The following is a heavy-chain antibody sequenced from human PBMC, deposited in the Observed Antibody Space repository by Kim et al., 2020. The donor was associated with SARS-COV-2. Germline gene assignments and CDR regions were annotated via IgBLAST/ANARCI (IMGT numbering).Heavy chain of an antibody. V-gene: IGHV4-31*03. J-gene: IGHJ6*03. CDR2: IYYSGST. D-gene: IGHD6-13*01. CDR3: ARCYSSSWYTRVNGYMDV. CDR1: GGSISSGGYY. Sequence: SETLSLTCTVSGGSISSGGYYWSWIRQHPGKGLEWIGYIYYSGSTYYIPSLKSRVTISVDTSKNQFSLKLSSVTAADTAVYYCARCYSSSWYTRVNGYMDVWGKGTTVTVSS.